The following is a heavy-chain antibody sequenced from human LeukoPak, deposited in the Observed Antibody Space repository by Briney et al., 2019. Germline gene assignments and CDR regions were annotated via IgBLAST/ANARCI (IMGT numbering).Heavy chain of an antibody. CDR2: IYTSGST. D-gene: IGHD3-22*01. Sequence: PSETLSLTCTVSGGSISNYYWSWIRQPAGKGLEWIGRIYTSGSTNYNPSLKSRVTMSVDTSKNQFSLKLSSVTAADTALYYCARDDSSGLLNRFDPWGQGTLVTVSS. CDR3: ARDDSSGLLNRFDP. J-gene: IGHJ5*02. CDR1: GGSISNYY. V-gene: IGHV4-4*07.